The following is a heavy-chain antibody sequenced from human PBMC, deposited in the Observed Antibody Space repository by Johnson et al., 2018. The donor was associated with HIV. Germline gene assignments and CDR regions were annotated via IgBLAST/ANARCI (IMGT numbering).Heavy chain of an antibody. D-gene: IGHD3-10*01. CDR1: GFTFSTYG. CDR3: ARVWYVYGSGSLIDAFDI. J-gene: IGHJ3*02. V-gene: IGHV3-30*03. CDR2: ISYDGSNK. Sequence: QMLLVESGGVVVQPGGSLRLSCAASGFTFSTYGMHWVRQAPGKGLEWVAVISYDGSNKYYADSVKGRFTISRDNTKNSLYLQMNSLRAEDTALYYCARVWYVYGSGSLIDAFDIWGQGTMVTVSS.